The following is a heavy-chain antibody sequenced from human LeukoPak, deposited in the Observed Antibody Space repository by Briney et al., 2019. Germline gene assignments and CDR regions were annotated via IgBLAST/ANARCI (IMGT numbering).Heavy chain of an antibody. CDR1: GFTFSSYA. CDR3: ARVVRCGGDCYSDAFGI. J-gene: IGHJ3*02. D-gene: IGHD2-21*01. Sequence: GGSLRLSCAASGFTFSSYAMHWVRQAPGKGLEWVAVIPYDGSNKYYADSVKGRFTISRDNSKNTLYLQMNSLRAEDTAVYYCARVVRCGGDCYSDAFGIWGQGTMVTVSS. V-gene: IGHV3-30*19. CDR2: IPYDGSNK.